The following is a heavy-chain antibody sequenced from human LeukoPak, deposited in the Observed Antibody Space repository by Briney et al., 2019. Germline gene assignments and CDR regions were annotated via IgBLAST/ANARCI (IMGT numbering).Heavy chain of an antibody. V-gene: IGHV1-69*06. D-gene: IGHD1-26*01. CDR3: AKEWYSGSYPDAFDI. J-gene: IGHJ3*02. CDR2: IIPIFGTA. CDR1: GGTFSSYA. Sequence: SVKVSCKASGGTFSSYAISWVRQAPGQGLEWMGGIIPIFGTANYAQKFQGRVTITADKSTSTAYMELSSLRSEDTAVYYCAKEWYSGSYPDAFDIWGQGTMVTVSS.